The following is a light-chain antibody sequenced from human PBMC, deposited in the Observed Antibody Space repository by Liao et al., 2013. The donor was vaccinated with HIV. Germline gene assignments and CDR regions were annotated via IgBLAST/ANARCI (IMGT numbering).Light chain of an antibody. J-gene: IGLJ3*02. V-gene: IGLV3-21*04. CDR1: NIGSKS. CDR3: QVWDSSSDRV. CDR2: HDS. Sequence: SYELTQPPSVSVAPGKTARITCGGSNIGSKSVHWYQQKPGQAPVMVISHDSERPSGIPERFSGSNSGNTATLTISRVEAGDEADYYCQVWDSSSDRVFGGGTKLTVL.